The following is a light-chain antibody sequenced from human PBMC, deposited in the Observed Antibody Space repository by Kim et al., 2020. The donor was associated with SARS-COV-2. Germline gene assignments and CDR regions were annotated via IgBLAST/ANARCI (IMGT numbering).Light chain of an antibody. CDR2: GAS. CDR3: QQYNNWFT. CDR1: QSVSSN. J-gene: IGKJ4*01. Sequence: EIVMTQSPATLSVSPGERATLSCRASQSVSSNLAWYQQKRGQVPRLLMYGASTRATGIPARFSGSGSGTEFTLTISSLQSEDSAVYYCQQYNNWFTFGGGTKVDIK. V-gene: IGKV3-15*01.